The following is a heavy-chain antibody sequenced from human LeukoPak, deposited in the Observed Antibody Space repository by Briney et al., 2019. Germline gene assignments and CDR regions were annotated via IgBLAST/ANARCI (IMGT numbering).Heavy chain of an antibody. V-gene: IGHV7-4-1*02. CDR2: INTNTGNP. CDR1: GYTFTGYY. CDR3: ARVGGSYHYYYGMDV. D-gene: IGHD1-26*01. J-gene: IGHJ6*02. Sequence: ASVKVSCKASGYTFTGYYMHWVRQAPGQGLEWMGWINTNTGNPTYAQGFTGRFVFSLDTSVSTAYLQISSLKAEDTAVYYCARVGGSYHYYYGMDVWGQGTTVTVSS.